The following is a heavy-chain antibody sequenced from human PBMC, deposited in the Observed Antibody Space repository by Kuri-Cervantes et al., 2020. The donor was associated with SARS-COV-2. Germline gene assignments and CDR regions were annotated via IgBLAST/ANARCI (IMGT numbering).Heavy chain of an antibody. CDR2: ISYDGSNK. CDR3: AKNGYDYYGSGSYYYYYYGMDV. Sequence: GESLKISCAGSGFTFSSYSMPWVLLAPGKGLECEAVISYDGSNKYYADSVKGLFTISRDNSKNTLYLQMNSLRADDTAVYYCAKNGYDYYGSGSYYYYYYGMDVWGQGTTVTVSS. D-gene: IGHD3-10*01. J-gene: IGHJ6*02. CDR1: GFTFSSYS. V-gene: IGHV3-30*18.